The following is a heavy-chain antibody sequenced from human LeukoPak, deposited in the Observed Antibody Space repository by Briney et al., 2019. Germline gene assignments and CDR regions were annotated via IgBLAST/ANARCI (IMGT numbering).Heavy chain of an antibody. J-gene: IGHJ3*02. Sequence: GESLKISCKGSGYSFTSYWIGWVRQMPGKGLEWMGIIYPGDSDTRYSPSFQGQVTISADKSISTAYLQWSSLKASDTAMYYCAGSYVLRFLEWFPFDIWGQGTMVTVSS. CDR2: IYPGDSDT. CDR3: AGSYVLRFLEWFPFDI. V-gene: IGHV5-51*01. CDR1: GYSFTSYW. D-gene: IGHD3-3*01.